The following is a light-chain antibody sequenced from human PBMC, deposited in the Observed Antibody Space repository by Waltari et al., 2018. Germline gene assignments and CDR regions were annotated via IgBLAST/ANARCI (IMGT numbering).Light chain of an antibody. Sequence: DIQMTQSPSSLSASVGDRVTITCRASQTISRSLNWYQQKLGKAPNLLIYAASSLQSGVPSSFGGSGSGRDFTLIITSLQPEDFATYYCQQSYSFTRTFGQGTKVEIK. CDR3: QQSYSFTRT. V-gene: IGKV1-39*01. J-gene: IGKJ1*01. CDR2: AAS. CDR1: QTISRS.